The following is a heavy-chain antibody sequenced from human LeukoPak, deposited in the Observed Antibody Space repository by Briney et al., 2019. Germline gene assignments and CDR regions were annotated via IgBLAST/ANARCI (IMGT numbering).Heavy chain of an antibody. Sequence: ASVKVSCKASGYTFTGYYIHWVRQAPGQGLEWMGWINPNSGGTNYAQKFQGRVTMTRDTSISTAYMELSRLRSDDTAVYYCARDETRDGYNRYYFDYWGQGTLVTVSS. D-gene: IGHD5-24*01. CDR3: ARDETRDGYNRYYFDY. V-gene: IGHV1-2*02. CDR1: GYTFTGYY. CDR2: INPNSGGT. J-gene: IGHJ4*02.